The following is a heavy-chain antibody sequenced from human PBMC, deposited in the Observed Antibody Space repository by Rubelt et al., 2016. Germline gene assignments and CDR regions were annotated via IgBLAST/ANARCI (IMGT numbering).Heavy chain of an antibody. V-gene: IGHV4-31*02. CDR1: GSISSGGYF. CDR2: ISYSGST. Sequence: GSISSGGYFWSWIRQRPEKGLEWIGYISYSGSTYYNPSLKSRLTISLDTSKNQFSLNLSSVTAAATSLYYCAREVRVAMVTIDYWGQGTLATVSS. CDR3: AREVRVAMVTIDY. D-gene: IGHD5-18*01. J-gene: IGHJ4*02.